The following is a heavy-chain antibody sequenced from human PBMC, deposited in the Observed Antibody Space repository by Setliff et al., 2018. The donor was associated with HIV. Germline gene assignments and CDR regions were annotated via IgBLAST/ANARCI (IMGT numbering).Heavy chain of an antibody. CDR1: GGSISSGGYF. J-gene: IGHJ5*02. D-gene: IGHD5-12*01. Sequence: KSSETLSLTCTVSGGSISSGGYFWSWIRQLPGKGLEWIGYIYYSGSTFYNPSLKSRVSISVDTAKNQFSLKLTSVTAADTAVYYCASQPLQIGGATAWGQGTLVTVS. CDR2: IYYSGST. V-gene: IGHV4-31*03. CDR3: ASQPLQIGGATA.